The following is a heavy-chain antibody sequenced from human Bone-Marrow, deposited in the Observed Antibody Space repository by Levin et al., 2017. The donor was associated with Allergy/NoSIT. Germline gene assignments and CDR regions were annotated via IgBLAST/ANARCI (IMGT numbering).Heavy chain of an antibody. J-gene: IGHJ4*02. V-gene: IGHV6-1*01. CDR1: GDSVSSTSAS. CDR3: ARGGAGMAVALIDS. Sequence: SQTLSLTCAISGDSVSSTSASWHWIRQSPSRGLEWLGRTYYRSKWYDNYAVSVKSRITVNPDTSKNQISLHLNSVTPEDTAVYYCARGGAGMAVALIDSWGQGTLVTVSS. D-gene: IGHD6-19*01. CDR2: TYYRSKWYD.